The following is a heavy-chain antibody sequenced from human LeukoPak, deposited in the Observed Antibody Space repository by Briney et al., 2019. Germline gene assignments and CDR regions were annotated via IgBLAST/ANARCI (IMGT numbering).Heavy chain of an antibody. J-gene: IGHJ4*02. CDR3: AQHSYGDF. CDR2: IRYDGSDK. V-gene: IGHV3-30*02. D-gene: IGHD5-18*01. Sequence: GGSLRLSCAASGFMFSNYGMHWVRRAPGKGLEWVAFIRYDGSDKYYADSVKGRFIISRDNSKNTLYLQMSSLRAEDTALYYCAQHSYGDFWGQGTLVTVSS. CDR1: GFMFSNYG.